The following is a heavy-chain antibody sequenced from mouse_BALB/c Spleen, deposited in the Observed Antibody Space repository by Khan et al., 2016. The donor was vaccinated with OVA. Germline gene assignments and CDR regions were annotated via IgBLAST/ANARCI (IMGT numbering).Heavy chain of an antibody. J-gene: IGHJ2*01. D-gene: IGHD1-1*01. V-gene: IGHV3-2*02. CDR2: ISYSGGT. CDR3: ARGNYYGYYFDY. Sequence: EVELVESGPGLVKPSQSLSLTCTVTGYSITSGYAWNWIRQFPGTKLEWMGYISYSGGTSSNPSLQSRISITRDTSKNQFFLPLNSVTTEDTATYYCARGNYYGYYFDYWGQGTTLTVSS. CDR1: GYSITSGYA.